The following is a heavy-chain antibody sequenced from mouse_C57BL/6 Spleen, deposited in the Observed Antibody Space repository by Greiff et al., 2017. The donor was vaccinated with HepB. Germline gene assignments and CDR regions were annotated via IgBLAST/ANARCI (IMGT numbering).Heavy chain of an antibody. CDR1: GFTFSDYG. J-gene: IGHJ2*01. CDR3: ARHGVVASFDY. D-gene: IGHD1-1*01. CDR2: ISSGSSTI. Sequence: EVKLMESGGGLVKPGGSLKLSCAASGFTFSDYGMHWVRQAPEKGLEWVAYISSGSSTIYYADTVKGRFTISRDNAKNTLFLQMTSLRSEDTAMYYCARHGVVASFDYRGQGTTLTVSS. V-gene: IGHV5-17*01.